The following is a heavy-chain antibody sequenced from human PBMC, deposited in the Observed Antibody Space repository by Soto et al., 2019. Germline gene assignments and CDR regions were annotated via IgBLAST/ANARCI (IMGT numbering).Heavy chain of an antibody. CDR3: ARTTVTTSHYYDGMDV. CDR2: IYYSGST. V-gene: IGHV4-30-4*01. CDR1: GGSISSGDYY. D-gene: IGHD4-17*01. Sequence: QVQLQESGPGLVKPSPTLSLTCTVSGGSISSGDYYWSWIRQPTGKGLEWIGYIYYSGSTYYNPSLKSRYTISVDTSKNQCSLKLSSVTAADTAVYYCARTTVTTSHYYDGMDVWGQGTTVTVSS. J-gene: IGHJ6*02.